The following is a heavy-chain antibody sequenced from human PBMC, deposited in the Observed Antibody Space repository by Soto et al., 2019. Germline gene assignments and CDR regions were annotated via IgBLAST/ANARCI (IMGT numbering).Heavy chain of an antibody. J-gene: IGHJ4*02. V-gene: IGHV1-46*03. D-gene: IGHD3-10*01. CDR1: GYTFTSYY. CDR2: INPSGGST. Sequence: QVQLVQSGAEVKKPGASVKVSCKASGYTFTSYYMHWVRQAPGQGLEWMGIINPSGGSTTYAQKFPGRVTMTRDTSTSTVYMELSSLRSEETAVYHCIRDVLNSWYYYGTGSEAYFDYWGQGTLVTVSS. CDR3: IRDVLNSWYYYGTGSEAYFDY.